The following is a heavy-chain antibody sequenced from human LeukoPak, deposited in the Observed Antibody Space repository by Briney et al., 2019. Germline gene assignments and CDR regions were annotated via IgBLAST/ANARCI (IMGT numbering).Heavy chain of an antibody. D-gene: IGHD3-16*01. J-gene: IGHJ6*03. Sequence: SETLSLTCAVYGGSFNGYYWSWIRQPPGKGLEWIGEINHSGSTNYNPSLKSRVTISVDTSKNQFSLKLSSVTAADTAVYYCARVGIWGLSQSYSSLTAYYYYYYMDVWGKGTTATVSS. CDR2: INHSGST. CDR1: GGSFNGYY. V-gene: IGHV4-34*01. CDR3: ARVGIWGLSQSYSSLTAYYYYYYMDV.